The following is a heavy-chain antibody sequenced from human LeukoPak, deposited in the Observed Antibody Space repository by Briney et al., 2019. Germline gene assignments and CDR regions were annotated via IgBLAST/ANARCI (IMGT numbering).Heavy chain of an antibody. CDR2: TYDSGST. J-gene: IGHJ6*03. CDR3: ARDSHYTTSSNYYYYYTNV. CDR1: GGSISSSNW. V-gene: IGHV4-4*02. Sequence: SETLSLTCAVSGGSISSSNWWSWVRQPPGKGLEWIGETYDSGSTKYNPSLKSRVTISVDTSKNQFSLQLTSVSAADTAVYFCARDSHYTTSSNYYYYYTNVWGKGTTVTVSS. D-gene: IGHD6-6*01.